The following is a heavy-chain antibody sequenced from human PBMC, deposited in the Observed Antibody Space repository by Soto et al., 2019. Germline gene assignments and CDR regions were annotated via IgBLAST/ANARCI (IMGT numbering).Heavy chain of an antibody. CDR3: AKGLMHPSDLHQTTVPYFDY. Sequence: QVQLVESGGGVVQPGRSLRLSCAASGFTFSSYGMHWVRQAPGKGLEWVAVISYDGSNKYYADSVKGRFTISRDNSKNTLYLQMNSLRAEDTAVYYCAKGLMHPSDLHQTTVPYFDYWGQGTLVTVSS. V-gene: IGHV3-30*18. J-gene: IGHJ4*02. CDR2: ISYDGSNK. CDR1: GFTFSSYG. D-gene: IGHD4-17*01.